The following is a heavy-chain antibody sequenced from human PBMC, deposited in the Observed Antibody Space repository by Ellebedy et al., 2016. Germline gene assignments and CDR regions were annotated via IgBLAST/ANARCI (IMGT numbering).Heavy chain of an antibody. V-gene: IGHV1-3*01. CDR2: INAGNGNT. CDR1: GYTFTSYA. Sequence: ASVKVSCKASGYTFTSYAMHWVRQAPGQRLEWMGWINAGNGNTKYSQKFQGRVTITRDTSASTAYMELSSLRSEDTAVYYCARGTVTMGYLDLWGRGTLVTVSS. J-gene: IGHJ2*01. CDR3: ARGTVTMGYLDL. D-gene: IGHD4-17*01.